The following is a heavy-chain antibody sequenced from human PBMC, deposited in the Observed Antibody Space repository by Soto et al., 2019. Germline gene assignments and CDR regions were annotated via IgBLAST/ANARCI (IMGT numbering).Heavy chain of an antibody. CDR3: AKDQSDLHWYFDL. CDR2: ISGSGGST. CDR1: GFTFSSYA. V-gene: IGHV3-23*01. J-gene: IGHJ2*01. Sequence: EVQLLESGGGLVQPGGSLRLSCAASGFTFSSYAMSWVRQGPGKGLEWVSAISGSGGSTYYADSVKGRFTISRDNSKNTLYLQMNSLRAEDTAVYYCAKDQSDLHWYFDLWGRGTLVTVSS.